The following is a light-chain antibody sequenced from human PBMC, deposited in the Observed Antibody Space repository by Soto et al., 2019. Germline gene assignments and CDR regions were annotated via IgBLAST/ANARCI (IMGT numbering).Light chain of an antibody. Sequence: DIQMTRSPSSLSASVGDRVTITCRPSQSIDNFLNWYQQKPGKAPNLLIYAASSLQSGVSSRFSGSGSGTDFTLTISSLQPEDSATYYCQQSYSLPYTFGQGTKVEIK. CDR1: QSIDNF. CDR2: AAS. V-gene: IGKV1-39*01. CDR3: QQSYSLPYT. J-gene: IGKJ2*01.